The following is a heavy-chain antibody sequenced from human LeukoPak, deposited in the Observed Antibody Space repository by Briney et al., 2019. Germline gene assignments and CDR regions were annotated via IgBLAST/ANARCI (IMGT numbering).Heavy chain of an antibody. CDR2: IYSGGST. Sequence: GGSLRLSCAASGFTVSSNYMSWVRQAPGKGLEWVSVIYSGGSTYYADSVKGRFTISRDNSENTLYLQMNSLRAEDTAVYYCARGPARAAFDYWGQGTLVTVSS. J-gene: IGHJ4*02. D-gene: IGHD6-25*01. CDR1: GFTVSSNY. V-gene: IGHV3-53*01. CDR3: ARGPARAAFDY.